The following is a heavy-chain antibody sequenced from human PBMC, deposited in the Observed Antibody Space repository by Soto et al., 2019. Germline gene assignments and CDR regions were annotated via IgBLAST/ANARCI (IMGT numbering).Heavy chain of an antibody. Sequence: SETLSLTCAVSGYSISIGYYWGWIRQPPGKGLEWIGSIYHSGSTYYNPSLKSRVTISVDTSKNQFSLKLSSVTAADTAVYYCAREATVSWVDPWGQGTLVTVSS. V-gene: IGHV4-38-2*02. D-gene: IGHD4-17*01. CDR2: IYHSGST. J-gene: IGHJ5*02. CDR1: GYSISIGYY. CDR3: AREATVSWVDP.